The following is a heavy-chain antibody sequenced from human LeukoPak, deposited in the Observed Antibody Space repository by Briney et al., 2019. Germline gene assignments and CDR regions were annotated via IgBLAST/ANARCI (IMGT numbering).Heavy chain of an antibody. CDR3: ARDSPFSDALDI. J-gene: IGHJ3*02. CDR2: IYNSGNT. Sequence: SETLSLTCTVSGDSIIGSYYWSWIRQPAGKGLEWIGRIYNSGNTNYNPSLKSRATMLVDTSKNQFSLNLRSGTAAETAVYYCARDSPFSDALDIWGQGTMVTVSS. CDR1: GDSIIGSYY. V-gene: IGHV4-4*07.